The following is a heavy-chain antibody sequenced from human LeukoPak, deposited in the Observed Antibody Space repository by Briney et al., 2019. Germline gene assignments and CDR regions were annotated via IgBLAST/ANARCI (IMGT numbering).Heavy chain of an antibody. CDR2: IYSGGST. Sequence: GGSLRLSCAASGFTFSSYAMSWVRQAPGKGLEWVSVIYSGGSTYYADSVKGRFTISRDNSKNTLYLQMNSLRAEDTAVYYCARGYGYRQLVLDYWGQGTLVTVSS. CDR3: ARGYGYRQLVLDY. V-gene: IGHV3-53*01. CDR1: GFTFSSYA. D-gene: IGHD6-13*01. J-gene: IGHJ4*02.